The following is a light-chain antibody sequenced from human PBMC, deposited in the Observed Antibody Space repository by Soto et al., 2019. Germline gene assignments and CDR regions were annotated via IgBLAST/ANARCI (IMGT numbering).Light chain of an antibody. CDR1: SSDVGGDNY. J-gene: IGLJ2*01. Sequence: QAVVTQPPSASGSPGQSVTISCTGTSSDVGGDNYVSWYQQHPGKAPKLMIYEVSKRPSGVPDRFSGSKSGNTASLTVSGLQAEDEADYYCSSYAGSNNLLVFGGGTKLTVL. CDR2: EVS. V-gene: IGLV2-8*01. CDR3: SSYAGSNNLLV.